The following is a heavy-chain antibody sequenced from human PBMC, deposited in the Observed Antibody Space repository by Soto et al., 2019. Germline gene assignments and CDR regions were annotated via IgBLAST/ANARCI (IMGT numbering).Heavy chain of an antibody. Sequence: QLQLQESGPGLVKPSETLSLTCTVSGDSIGSSRFYWAWVRRPPGQGLEWVGTVYYTGTTYYNPSLKTRLTMSVDTSKNQFHLKLSSMLAADTAFYSCARYYDTSDRPCFFHWGQGTLVTVSS. CDR2: VYYTGTT. D-gene: IGHD3-22*01. J-gene: IGHJ1*01. CDR3: ARYYDTSDRPCFFH. CDR1: GDSIGSSRFY. V-gene: IGHV4-39*01.